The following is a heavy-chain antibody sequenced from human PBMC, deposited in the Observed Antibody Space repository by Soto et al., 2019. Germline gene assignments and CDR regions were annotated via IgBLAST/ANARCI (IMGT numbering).Heavy chain of an antibody. J-gene: IGHJ4*02. D-gene: IGHD2-2*02. CDR1: GCSVSSGSYY. Sequence: SEALAFTCAVSGCSVSSGSYYWSWIRQPPGKGLEWIGYIYYSGSTNYNPSLKSRVTISVDTSKNQFSLKLSSVTAADTAVYYCATGYPDYFDYWGQGTLVTVSS. CDR3: ATGYPDYFDY. CDR2: IYYSGST. V-gene: IGHV4-61*01.